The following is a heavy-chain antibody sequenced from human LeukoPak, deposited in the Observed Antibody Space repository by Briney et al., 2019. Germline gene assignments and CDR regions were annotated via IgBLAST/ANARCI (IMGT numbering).Heavy chain of an antibody. D-gene: IGHD2/OR15-2a*01. V-gene: IGHV4-59*08. CDR2: VYYTGST. CDR1: GGSFNTYY. CDR3: ARSGDEYDSTGFDH. J-gene: IGHJ4*02. Sequence: SETLSLTCSISGGSFNTYYWTRLPQPPGKSLEWFVCVYYTGSTVYNPSRWSRLALSIDTSNNQFSLKLNSVTAADTAVYFCARSGDEYDSTGFDHWGQGILVTVSS.